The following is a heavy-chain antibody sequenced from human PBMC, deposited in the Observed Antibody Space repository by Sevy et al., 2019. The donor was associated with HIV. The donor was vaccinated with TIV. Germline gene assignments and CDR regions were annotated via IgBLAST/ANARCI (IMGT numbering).Heavy chain of an antibody. CDR1: GYTXTSYD. D-gene: IGHD6-13*01. CDR2: MNPNSGNT. CDR3: ARGGRIYSSTKTXVDP. V-gene: IGHV1-8*01. J-gene: IGHJ5*02. Sequence: ASVKVSCKASGYTXTSYDINWVRQATGQGLEWMGWMNPNSGNTGYAQKFQGRVTMTRNTSISTAYMELSSLRSEDTAVYYCARGGRIYSSTKTXVDPWGQGTLVTVSS.